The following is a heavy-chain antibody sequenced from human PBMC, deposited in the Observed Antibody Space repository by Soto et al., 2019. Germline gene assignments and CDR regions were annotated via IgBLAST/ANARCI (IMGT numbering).Heavy chain of an antibody. D-gene: IGHD2-15*01. Sequence: QGQLVQSGAEEKKPGASVKVSCKASGYTFTSYAMHWVRQAPGQRLEWMGWINAGNGNTKFSQKFQGRVTITRDTSASTAYMELSSLRSEDTAVYYCARDLGYALPDYWGQGTLVTVSS. CDR1: GYTFTSYA. CDR2: INAGNGNT. J-gene: IGHJ4*02. CDR3: ARDLGYALPDY. V-gene: IGHV1-3*05.